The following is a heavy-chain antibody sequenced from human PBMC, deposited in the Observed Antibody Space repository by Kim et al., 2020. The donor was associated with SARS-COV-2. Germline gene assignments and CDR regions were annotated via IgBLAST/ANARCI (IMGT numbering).Heavy chain of an antibody. CDR3: ARADYCNAGAADA. J-gene: IGHJ5*02. Sequence: GGSLRLSCAASGFTLSDCYMSWIRQAPGKGLVWVSYIIIRGSNTYYAASVKRRFTISRDNAKQSLYLQMNSLSAEDTAVYYCARADYCNAGAADAWGQG. CDR2: IIIRGSNT. V-gene: IGHV3-11*01. D-gene: IGHD3-10*01. CDR1: GFTLSDCY.